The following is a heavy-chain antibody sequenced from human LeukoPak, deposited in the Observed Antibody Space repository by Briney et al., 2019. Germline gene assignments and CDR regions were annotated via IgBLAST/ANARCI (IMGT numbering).Heavy chain of an antibody. CDR3: AREYSSPNWFDP. J-gene: IGHJ5*02. CDR2: IIPIFGTA. D-gene: IGHD6-13*01. Sequence: SVKVSCKASGGTFSSYAISWVRQAPGQGLEWMGGIIPIFGTANYAQKFQGRVTITTDESTSTAYRELSSLRSEDTAVYYCAREYSSPNWFDPWGQGTLVTVSS. CDR1: GGTFSSYA. V-gene: IGHV1-69*05.